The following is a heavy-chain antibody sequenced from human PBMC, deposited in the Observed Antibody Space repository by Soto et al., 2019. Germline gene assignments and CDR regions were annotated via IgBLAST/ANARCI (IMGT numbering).Heavy chain of an antibody. CDR2: ISGTGSGA. D-gene: IGHD3-9*01. V-gene: IGHV3-23*01. CDR3: AKRRYFDWLLAGWFDP. Sequence: TXESLRLSCAASGFNFSNYAMSGVRQAPGKGLEWVSAISGTGSGAYYAESVKGRFTISRDNSKNTLYLQMNSLRAEDTALYYCAKRRYFDWLLAGWFDPWGQGTQVTVSS. CDR1: GFNFSNYA. J-gene: IGHJ5*02.